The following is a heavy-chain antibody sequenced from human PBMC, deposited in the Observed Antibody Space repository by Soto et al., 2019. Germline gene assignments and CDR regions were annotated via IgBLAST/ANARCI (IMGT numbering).Heavy chain of an antibody. J-gene: IGHJ6*02. CDR3: ARDIRRSGNYYGMDV. D-gene: IGHD1-26*01. CDR2: VYNSGST. V-gene: IGHV4-31*03. CDR1: GGSISSGDYF. Sequence: QVQLQESGPGLVKPSQTLSLTCTVSGGSISSGDYFWSWIRQHPGKGLEWIGYVYNSGSTYYNPSLKRRITISADTSKNQFSLKLSSMTAADTAVYYCARDIRRSGNYYGMDVWGQGTTVTVSS.